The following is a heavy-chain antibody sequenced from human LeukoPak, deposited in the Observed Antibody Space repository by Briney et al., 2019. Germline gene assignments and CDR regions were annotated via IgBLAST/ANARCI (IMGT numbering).Heavy chain of an antibody. Sequence: SQTLSLTCAISGDSVSSNSAAWHWIRQSPSRGLEWLGRTYYRSKWYNDYAVSVKSRITINPDTSKNQFSLQLNSVTPEDTAVYYCARGPTEMATIRPMAFDIWGQGTMVTVSS. CDR1: GDSVSSNSAA. V-gene: IGHV6-1*01. CDR2: TYYRSKWYN. D-gene: IGHD5-24*01. CDR3: ARGPTEMATIRPMAFDI. J-gene: IGHJ3*02.